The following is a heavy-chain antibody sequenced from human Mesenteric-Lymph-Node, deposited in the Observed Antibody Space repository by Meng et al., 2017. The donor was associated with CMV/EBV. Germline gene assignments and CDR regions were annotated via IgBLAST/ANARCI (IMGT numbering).Heavy chain of an antibody. Sequence: GGSLRLSCAVSGFRFHRCGMNWVRQAPGKGLEWVSAISASAADTYYADSVKGRFTISRDNSKDTLYLQMDSLRVEDTAVYYCARDHRAGTYYDFWSGYGMDVWGQGTTVTVSS. D-gene: IGHD3-3*01. V-gene: IGHV3-23*01. CDR3: ARDHRAGTYYDFWSGYGMDV. CDR1: GFRFHRCG. CDR2: ISASAADT. J-gene: IGHJ6*02.